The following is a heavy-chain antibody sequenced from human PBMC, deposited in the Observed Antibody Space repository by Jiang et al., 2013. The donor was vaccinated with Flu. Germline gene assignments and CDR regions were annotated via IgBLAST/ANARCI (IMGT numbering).Heavy chain of an antibody. Sequence: GSGLVKPSQTLSLTCTVSGGSVSSSSDAYYWTWIRQLPGKGLEWIGYIQYSGRTNYDPSLKGRVTISLDTSKNQVSLKLNSVTAADTAVYYCARYRWNDWFDPWGQGALVTVSS. CDR3: ARYRWNDWFDP. D-gene: IGHD1-1*01. CDR2: IQYSGRT. CDR1: GGSVSSSSDAYY. V-gene: IGHV4-31*03. J-gene: IGHJ5*02.